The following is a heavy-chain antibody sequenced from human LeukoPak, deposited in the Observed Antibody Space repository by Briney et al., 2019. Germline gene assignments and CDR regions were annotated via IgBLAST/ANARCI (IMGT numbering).Heavy chain of an antibody. CDR3: ARAVVFWSGYSHQDHRDAFDI. D-gene: IGHD3-3*01. J-gene: IGHJ3*02. V-gene: IGHV4-30-4*08. CDR1: GGSISSGDYY. CDR2: IYYSGST. Sequence: SETLSLTCTVSGGSISSGDYYWSWSRQPPGKGLEGIVYIYYSGSTYYNPSLKSRVTISVDTSKNQFSLKLSSVTAADTAVYYCARAVVFWSGYSHQDHRDAFDIWGQGTMVTVSS.